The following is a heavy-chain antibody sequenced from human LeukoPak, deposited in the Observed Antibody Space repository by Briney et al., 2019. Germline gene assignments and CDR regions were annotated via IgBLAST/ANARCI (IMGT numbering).Heavy chain of an antibody. J-gene: IGHJ6*03. CDR1: GGSISSGSYY. CDR3: ARESPFIQWLVPSYYYMDV. D-gene: IGHD6-19*01. V-gene: IGHV4-61*02. CDR2: IYTSGST. Sequence: PSQTLSLTCTVSGGSISSGSYYWSWIRQPAGKGLEWIGRIYTSGSTNYNPSLKSRVTISVDTSKNQFSLKLSSVTAADTAVYYCARESPFIQWLVPSYYYMDVWGKGTTVTVSS.